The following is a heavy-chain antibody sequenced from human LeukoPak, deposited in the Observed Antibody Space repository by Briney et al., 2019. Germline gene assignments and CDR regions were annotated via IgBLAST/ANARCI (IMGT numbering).Heavy chain of an antibody. D-gene: IGHD3-10*01. CDR1: GGSFSGYY. Sequence: SETLSLTCAVYGGSFSGYYWSWIRQPPGKGLEWIGEINHSGSTNYNPSLKSRVTISVDTSKNQFSLKVSSVTAADTAVYYCARYSMGYGSGSSDAFDIWGQGTMVTVSS. J-gene: IGHJ3*02. V-gene: IGHV4-34*01. CDR2: INHSGST. CDR3: ARYSMGYGSGSSDAFDI.